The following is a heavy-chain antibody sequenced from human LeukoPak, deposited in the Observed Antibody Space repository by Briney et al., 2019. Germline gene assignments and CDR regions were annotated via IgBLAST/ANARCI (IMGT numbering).Heavy chain of an antibody. V-gene: IGHV3-7*04. J-gene: IGHJ6*03. CDR1: GFTFSSYW. D-gene: IGHD5-18*01. CDR3: ARVKRGYSYGPHYYYYYYMDV. CDR2: IKQDGSEK. Sequence: GGSLRLSCAASGFTFSSYWMSWVRQAPGKGLEWMANIKQDGSEKNYVDSVKGRFTISRDNAKNSLYLQMNSLRAEDTAVYYCARVKRGYSYGPHYYYYYYMDVWGKGTTVTVSS.